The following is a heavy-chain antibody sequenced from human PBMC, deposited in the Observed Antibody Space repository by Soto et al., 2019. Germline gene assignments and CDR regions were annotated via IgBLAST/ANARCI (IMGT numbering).Heavy chain of an antibody. CDR1: GGTFSSYA. Sequence: ASVKVSCKASGGTFSSYAISWVRQAPGQGLEWMGGIIPIFGTANYAQKFQGRVTITADESTSTAYMELSSLRSEYTAVYYCARERRGIQLWLLSEDINPNYYYYGMDVWGQGTTVTVSS. J-gene: IGHJ6*02. D-gene: IGHD5-18*01. CDR2: IIPIFGTA. CDR3: ARERRGIQLWLLSEDINPNYYYYGMDV. V-gene: IGHV1-69*13.